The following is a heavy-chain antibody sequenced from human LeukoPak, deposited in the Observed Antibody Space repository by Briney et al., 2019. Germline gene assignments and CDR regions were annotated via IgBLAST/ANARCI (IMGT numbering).Heavy chain of an antibody. J-gene: IGHJ4*02. V-gene: IGHV3-23*01. CDR3: AKDPGGSFNYYFNY. CDR1: GFTLTSYA. D-gene: IGHD1-26*01. Sequence: GGSLRLSCAASGFTLTSYAMTWVRQAPGKGLAWVSAISGSGGSTYYADSVKGRFTISRDNSKNTLYLQMNSRRAEDTAVYYCAKDPGGSFNYYFNYWGQGTLVSVSS. CDR2: ISGSGGST.